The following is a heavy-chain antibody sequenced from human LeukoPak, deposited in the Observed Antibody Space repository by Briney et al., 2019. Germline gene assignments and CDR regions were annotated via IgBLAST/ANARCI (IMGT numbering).Heavy chain of an antibody. CDR3: ARVGFYCTNGVCYFNWFDP. V-gene: IGHV4-38-2*02. D-gene: IGHD2-8*01. J-gene: IGHJ5*02. Sequence: PSETLSLTCTVSGYSISSGYYWGWIRPPPGKGLEWIGSIYHSGSTYYNPSLKSRVTISVDTSKNQFSLKLSSVTAADTAVYYCARVGFYCTNGVCYFNWFDPWGQGTLVTVSS. CDR2: IYHSGST. CDR1: GYSISSGYY.